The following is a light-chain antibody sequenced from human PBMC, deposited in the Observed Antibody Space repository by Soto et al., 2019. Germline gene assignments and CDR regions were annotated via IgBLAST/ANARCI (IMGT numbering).Light chain of an antibody. V-gene: IGLV2-23*02. Sequence: QSALTQPASVSGSPGQSITISCTGTSSDVGNYNLVSWYQQHPNKAPRLMIYEVTKRPSGVSNRFSGSKSGNTASLTISGLQAEDEADYHCCSYAGSSTFWVFGGGTKLTVL. CDR1: SSDVGNYNL. CDR2: EVT. CDR3: CSYAGSSTFWV. J-gene: IGLJ3*02.